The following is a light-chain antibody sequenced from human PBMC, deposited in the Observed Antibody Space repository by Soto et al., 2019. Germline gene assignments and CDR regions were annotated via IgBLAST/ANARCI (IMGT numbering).Light chain of an antibody. Sequence: EIVMTQSPATLSVSPGERATLSCRASQSVSSNLAWYQQKPGHAPRLLIYGASTRATGIPARFSGSGSGTEFTLTISSLQSEDFAVYYCQQYNNWPKTFGQGNKLEIK. J-gene: IGKJ2*01. CDR2: GAS. CDR3: QQYNNWPKT. V-gene: IGKV3-15*01. CDR1: QSVSSN.